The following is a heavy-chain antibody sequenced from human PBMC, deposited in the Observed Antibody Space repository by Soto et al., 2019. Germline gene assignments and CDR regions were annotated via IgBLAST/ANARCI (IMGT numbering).Heavy chain of an antibody. CDR3: ARHEGSIFRTVVVFFDY. CDR1: GGSISSSSYY. Sequence: SETLSLTCTVSGGSISSSSYYWGWIRQPPGKGLEWIGSIYYSGSTYYNPSLKSRVTISVDTSKNQFSLKLSSVTAADTAVYYCARHEGSIFRTVVVFFDYWGQGTLVTVSS. J-gene: IGHJ4*02. V-gene: IGHV4-39*01. D-gene: IGHD3-22*01. CDR2: IYYSGST.